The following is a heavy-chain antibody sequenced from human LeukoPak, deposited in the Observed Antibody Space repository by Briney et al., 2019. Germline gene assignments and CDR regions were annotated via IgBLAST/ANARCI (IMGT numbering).Heavy chain of an antibody. V-gene: IGHV3-48*01. CDR2: ISSSGSTI. CDR1: GFTFSRHG. CDR3: AKGGFSGSYYGPFDY. Sequence: GGSLRLSCAASGFTFSRHGMNWVRQAPGKGLEWGSYISSSGSTIYYADSVKGRFTISRDNAKNSLYLQMNSLRAEDTAVYYCAKGGFSGSYYGPFDYWGQGTLVTVSS. J-gene: IGHJ4*02. D-gene: IGHD1-26*01.